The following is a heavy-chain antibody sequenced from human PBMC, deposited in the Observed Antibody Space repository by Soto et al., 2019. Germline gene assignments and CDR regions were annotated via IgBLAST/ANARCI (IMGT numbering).Heavy chain of an antibody. Sequence: SETLSLTCTVSGGSISSYYWSWIRQPPGKGLEWIGYIYYSGSTNYNPSLKSRVTISVDTSKNQFSLKLSSVTAADTAVYYCARGKLWFDYWGQGTLVTVSS. V-gene: IGHV4-59*01. D-gene: IGHD5-18*01. CDR2: IYYSGST. CDR1: GGSISSYY. J-gene: IGHJ4*02. CDR3: ARGKLWFDY.